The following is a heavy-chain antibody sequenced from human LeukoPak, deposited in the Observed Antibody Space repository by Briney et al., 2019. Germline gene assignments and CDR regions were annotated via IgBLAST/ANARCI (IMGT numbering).Heavy chain of an antibody. Sequence: SETLSLTCAVSGGSISSGGYSWSWIRQPPGKGLEWIGCIYHSGSTYYNPSLKSRVTISVDRSKNQFSLKLSSVTAADTAVYYCARVRVIAAAETDWFDPWGQGTLVTVSS. CDR1: GGSISSGGYS. CDR2: IYHSGST. D-gene: IGHD6-13*01. V-gene: IGHV4-30-2*01. J-gene: IGHJ5*02. CDR3: ARVRVIAAAETDWFDP.